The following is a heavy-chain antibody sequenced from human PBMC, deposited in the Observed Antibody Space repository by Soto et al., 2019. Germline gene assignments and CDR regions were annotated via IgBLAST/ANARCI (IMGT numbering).Heavy chain of an antibody. CDR1: GGSFSGYY. CDR3: VSMIVVVTGNWFDP. CDR2: INHSGST. V-gene: IGHV4-34*01. D-gene: IGHD3-22*01. J-gene: IGHJ5*02. Sequence: SETLSLTCAVYGGSFSGYYWTWIRQPPGTGLEWIGEINHSGSTNYNPSLKSRVTISVDTSKNQFSLKLTSVTAADTAVYYCVSMIVVVTGNWFDPWGQGTLVTSPQ.